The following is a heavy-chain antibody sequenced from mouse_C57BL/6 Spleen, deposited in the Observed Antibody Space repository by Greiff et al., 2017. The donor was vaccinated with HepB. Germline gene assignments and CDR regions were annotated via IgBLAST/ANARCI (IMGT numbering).Heavy chain of an antibody. Sequence: VQLQQSGPELVKPGASVKISCKASGYAFSSSWMNWVKQRPGKGLEWIGRIYPGDGDTNYNGKFKGKATLTADKSSSTAYMQLSSLTSEDSAVYFCARSPGGYYAMDYRGQGPSVTVSS. CDR1: GYAFSSSW. CDR3: ARSPGGYYAMDY. J-gene: IGHJ4*01. V-gene: IGHV1-82*01. D-gene: IGHD4-1*01. CDR2: IYPGDGDT.